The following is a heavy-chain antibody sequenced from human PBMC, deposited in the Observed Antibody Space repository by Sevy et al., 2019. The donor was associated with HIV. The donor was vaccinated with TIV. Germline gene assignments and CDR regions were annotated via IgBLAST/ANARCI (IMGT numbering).Heavy chain of an antibody. J-gene: IGHJ4*02. CDR2: LKQDGSEK. Sequence: GGSLRLACAASGFTFSSYWMSWVRRAPGKGLEWVANLKQDGSEKDYVDSVKGRFTISRDNAKNSLYLQMNSLRAEDTAVYYCARDAPNYDFWSGYKLGYYFDYWGQGTLVTVSS. CDR3: ARDAPNYDFWSGYKLGYYFDY. V-gene: IGHV3-7*03. CDR1: GFTFSSYW. D-gene: IGHD3-3*01.